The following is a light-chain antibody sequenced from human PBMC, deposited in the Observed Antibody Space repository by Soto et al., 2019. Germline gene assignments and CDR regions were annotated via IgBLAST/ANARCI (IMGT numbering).Light chain of an antibody. J-gene: IGKJ2*01. Sequence: EIVMTQSPATLSVSPGERATLSCRASQSVSSNLAWYQQKPGQAPRLLIYGASTKATDIPARFSGSPSGTEFTLTISSLQSEDFAVYYCQQYNNWPNTFGQGTKLEI. CDR2: GAS. CDR3: QQYNNWPNT. V-gene: IGKV3-15*01. CDR1: QSVSSN.